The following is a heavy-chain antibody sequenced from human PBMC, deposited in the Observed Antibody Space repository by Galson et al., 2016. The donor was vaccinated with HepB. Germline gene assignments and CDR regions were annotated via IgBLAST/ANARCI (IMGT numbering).Heavy chain of an antibody. D-gene: IGHD3-16*01. CDR2: IRSRVYGETT. Sequence: SLRLSCAGSGFTFGDYAVGWFRQAPGKGLEWVALIRSRVYGETTTYAASVKGRFTVSRHDSENIAYLQMASLKSDDTAIYFCTKNRGGSLYRVPDGWGQGTLVTVS. J-gene: IGHJ4*02. CDR3: TKNRGGSLYRVPDG. CDR1: GFTFGDYA. V-gene: IGHV3-49*03.